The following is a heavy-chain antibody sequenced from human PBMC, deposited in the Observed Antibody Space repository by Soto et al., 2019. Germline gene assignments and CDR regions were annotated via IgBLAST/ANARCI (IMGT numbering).Heavy chain of an antibody. D-gene: IGHD5-18*01. Sequence: PGGSLRLSCAASEFSFRSYWITWVRQAPGKGLEWLALINEDGSQKYYVGSVKGRFIISRDNAKDSVYMQMDSLRAGDTAVYFCARVGRYGWDFDHWGQGTLVTVS. J-gene: IGHJ4*02. CDR2: INEDGSQK. V-gene: IGHV3-7*01. CDR3: ARVGRYGWDFDH. CDR1: EFSFRSYW.